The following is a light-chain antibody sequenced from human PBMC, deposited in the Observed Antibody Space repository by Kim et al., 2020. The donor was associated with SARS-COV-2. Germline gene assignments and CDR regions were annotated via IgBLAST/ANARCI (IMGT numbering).Light chain of an antibody. CDR2: GTS. J-gene: IGKJ4*01. CDR1: QSISYYY. V-gene: IGKV3-20*01. CDR3: QQYGGSLT. Sequence: LSPGESATLSCRASQSISYYYLAWYQQKPGQAPRLLIYGTSNRDTGIPDRFSGSGSGTDFPLTISRLEPEDFAVYYCQQYGGSLTFGGGTKVDIK.